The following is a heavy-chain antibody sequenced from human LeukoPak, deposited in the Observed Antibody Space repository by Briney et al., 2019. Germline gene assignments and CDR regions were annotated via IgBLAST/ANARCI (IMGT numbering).Heavy chain of an antibody. CDR3: ATDGAGFDT. V-gene: IGHV3-11*01. J-gene: IGHJ5*02. CDR1: GFTLSR. CDR2: INIGGTNT. Sequence: GGSLRLSCAASGFTLSRIRQAPGKGLEWLSYINIGGTNTHYADSVKGRFTISRDNAKKSLYLEMNNLRAEDTAVYYCATDGAGFDTWGQGVLVTVSS.